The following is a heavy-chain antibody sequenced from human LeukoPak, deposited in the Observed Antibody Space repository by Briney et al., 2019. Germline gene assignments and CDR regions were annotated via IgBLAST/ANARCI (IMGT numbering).Heavy chain of an antibody. V-gene: IGHV4-59*11. CDR2: IYYSGST. CDR3: ASRDGYNGSFDY. J-gene: IGHJ4*02. CDR1: GGSISSHY. Sequence: SETLSLTCTVSGGSISSHYWSWIRQPPGKGLEWIGYIYYSGSTNYNPSLKSRVTISVDTSKNQFSLKLSSVTAADTAVYYCASRDGYNGSFDYWGQGTLVTVSS. D-gene: IGHD5-24*01.